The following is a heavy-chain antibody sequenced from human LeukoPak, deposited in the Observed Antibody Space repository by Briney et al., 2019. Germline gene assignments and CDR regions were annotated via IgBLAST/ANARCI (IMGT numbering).Heavy chain of an antibody. J-gene: IGHJ4*02. CDR2: IIRNEGST. Sequence: GSLRPSCSAFGFTFSSYAMAWVRQTPGKVLGYVSAIIRNEGSTYYADSVKGRFTISRDNSKNTLYLQMSSLRAEDTAVYYCVKPRVLDYYDSSGYYGGSYYFDYWGQGTLVTVSS. CDR1: GFTFSSYA. V-gene: IGHV3-64D*06. D-gene: IGHD3-22*01. CDR3: VKPRVLDYYDSSGYYGGSYYFDY.